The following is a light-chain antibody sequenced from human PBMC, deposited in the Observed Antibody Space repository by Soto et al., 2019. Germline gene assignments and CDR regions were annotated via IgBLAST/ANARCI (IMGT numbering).Light chain of an antibody. V-gene: IGKV1-12*01. Sequence: DIQLTQSPASVSASVGDRVTITVRSSQGISSWLAWYQQKLGKAPNLLIYDASTLQSGVPSLFSGSGSGTDFTLTISSLQPEDFATYYCQQRYSTPPITFGQGTRLEIK. J-gene: IGKJ5*01. CDR3: QQRYSTPPIT. CDR1: QGISSW. CDR2: DAS.